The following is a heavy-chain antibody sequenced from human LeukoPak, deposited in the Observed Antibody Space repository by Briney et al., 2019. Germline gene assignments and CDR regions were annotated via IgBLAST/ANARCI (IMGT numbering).Heavy chain of an antibody. V-gene: IGHV1-18*01. J-gene: IGHJ5*02. D-gene: IGHD3-22*01. CDR1: GYTFTSYG. CDR2: ISAYNGNT. Sequence: ASVKVSCKASGYTFTSYGISWVRQAPGQGLEWMGWISAYNGNTNYALKVQGRVTMTTDTSTSTAYMELRSLRSDDTAVYYCARERYYYDSSGYYSRPGHNWFDPWGQGTLVTVSS. CDR3: ARERYYYDSSGYYSRPGHNWFDP.